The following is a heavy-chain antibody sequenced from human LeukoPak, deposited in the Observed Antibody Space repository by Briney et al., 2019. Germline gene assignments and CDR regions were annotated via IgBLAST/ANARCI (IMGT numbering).Heavy chain of an antibody. CDR2: INHSGST. CDR1: GGSFSGYY. D-gene: IGHD3-10*01. Sequence: SETLSLTCAVYGGSFSGYYWSWIRQPPGKGLEWIGEINHSGSTNYNPSLKSRVTISVDTSKNQFSLKLSSVTAADTAVYYCARVRGSGSYYNLYYYYYYMDVWGKGTTVTVS. J-gene: IGHJ6*03. CDR3: ARVRGSGSYYNLYYYYYYMDV. V-gene: IGHV4-34*01.